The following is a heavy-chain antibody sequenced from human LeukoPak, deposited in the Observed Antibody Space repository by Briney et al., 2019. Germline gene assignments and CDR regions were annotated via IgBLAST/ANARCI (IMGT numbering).Heavy chain of an antibody. J-gene: IGHJ6*03. CDR2: IYYSGST. CDR3: ARVQNVDTPYYYYYMDV. CDR1: GASISSFY. D-gene: IGHD5-18*01. V-gene: IGHV4-59*01. Sequence: SETLSLTCTVSGASISSFYWSWIRQPPGKGLEWIGYIYYSGSTNYNPSLKSRVTISVDTSKNQFSLKLSSVTAADTAVYYCARVQNVDTPYYYYYMDVWGKGTTVTVSS.